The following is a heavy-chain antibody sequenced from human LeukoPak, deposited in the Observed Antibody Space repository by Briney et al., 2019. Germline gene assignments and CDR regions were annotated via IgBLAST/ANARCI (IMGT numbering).Heavy chain of an antibody. CDR1: GASISSGGYY. V-gene: IGHV4-30-4*01. CDR3: ARDGYNSGYFGY. CDR2: IYYSRST. D-gene: IGHD5-24*01. Sequence: SQTLSLTCTVSGASISSGGYYWNWIRQPPGKGLEWIGYIYYSRSTSYSPSLKSRLTISVDTSKNQFSLKLSSVTAADTAVYYCARDGYNSGYFGYWGQGTLVTVSS. J-gene: IGHJ4*02.